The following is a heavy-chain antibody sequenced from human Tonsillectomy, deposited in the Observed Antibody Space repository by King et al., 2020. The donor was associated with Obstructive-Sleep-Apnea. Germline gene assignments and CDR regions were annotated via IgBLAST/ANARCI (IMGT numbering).Heavy chain of an antibody. V-gene: IGHV4-38-2*02. CDR3: ARVVVVSFGDVLKEGAFDI. CDR2: IYHSGST. Sequence: VQMQESGPGLVKPSETLSLTCTVSGYSISSGYYWGWIRQPPGKGLEWIGSIYHSGSTYYNPSLKSRVTLSVDKPQNQFSLKLSSVTAADKAVYYRARVVVVSFGDVLKEGAFDIWGQGTMVTVSS. D-gene: IGHD3-10*01. CDR1: GYSISSGYY. J-gene: IGHJ3*02.